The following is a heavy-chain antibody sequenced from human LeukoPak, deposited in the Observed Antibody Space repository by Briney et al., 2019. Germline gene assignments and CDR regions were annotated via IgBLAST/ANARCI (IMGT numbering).Heavy chain of an antibody. V-gene: IGHV3-53*01. CDR1: GFTVSSNY. D-gene: IGHD5-12*01. CDR2: IYSGGST. J-gene: IGHJ6*02. CDR3: ARVRRGYSGYDLYYYYGMDV. Sequence: GGSLRLSCAASGFTVSSNYMSWVRQAPGKGLEWVSVIYSGGSTYYADSVKGRFTISRDNSKNTLYLQMNSLRAEDTAVYYCARVRRGYSGYDLYYYYGMDVWGQGTTVTVSS.